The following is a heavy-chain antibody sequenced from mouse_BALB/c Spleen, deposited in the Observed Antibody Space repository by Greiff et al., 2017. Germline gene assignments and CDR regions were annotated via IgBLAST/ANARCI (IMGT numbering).Heavy chain of an antibody. J-gene: IGHJ4*01. CDR3: VRDLMDY. CDR1: GFTFNTNA. V-gene: IGHV10S3*01. CDR2: IRSKSNNYAT. Sequence: EVQLVETGGGLVQPKGSLKLSCAASGFTFNTNAMNWVRQAPGKGLEWVARIRSKSNNYATYYADSVKDRFTISRDDSQSMLYLQMNNLKTEDTAMYYCVRDLMDYWGQGTSVTVSS.